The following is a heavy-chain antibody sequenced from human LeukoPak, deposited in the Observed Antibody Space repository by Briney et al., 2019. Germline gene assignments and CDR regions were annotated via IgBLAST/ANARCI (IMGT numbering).Heavy chain of an antibody. D-gene: IGHD3-3*01. CDR3: ARHGQYYEFWSGYYWCDP. CDR1: GSSFTSYW. CDR2: IYPGDSDT. J-gene: IGHJ5*02. Sequence: GEPLQISCQGSGSSFTSYWIGWVRQLPGKGLEWMGIIYPGDSDTRYSPSFQGQVSISADQSISTPYLQWSGPQASPPPMSSRARHGQYYEFWSGYYWCDPWAQGPVVTVSS. V-gene: IGHV5-51*01.